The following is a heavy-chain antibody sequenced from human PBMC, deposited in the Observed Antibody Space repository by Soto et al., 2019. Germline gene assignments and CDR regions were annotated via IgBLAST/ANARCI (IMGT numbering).Heavy chain of an antibody. D-gene: IGHD2-15*01. Sequence: QVQLVESGGGVVQPGRSLRLSCAASGFTFSSYGMHWVRQAPGKGLEWVAVIWYDGSNKYYADSVKGRFTISRDNSKNKLYMQMNSLRAEDTAVYYCARDPLDCSGGSCYSDYYYGMDVWGQGTTVTVSS. V-gene: IGHV3-33*01. CDR3: ARDPLDCSGGSCYSDYYYGMDV. CDR1: GFTFSSYG. J-gene: IGHJ6*02. CDR2: IWYDGSNK.